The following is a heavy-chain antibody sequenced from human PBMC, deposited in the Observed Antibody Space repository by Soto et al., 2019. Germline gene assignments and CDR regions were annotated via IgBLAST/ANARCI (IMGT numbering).Heavy chain of an antibody. D-gene: IGHD3-3*01. Sequence: EAQLVESRGGLVQPGRSLRLSCAGSGFIFDDFAIHWVRQAPGKGLEWVSGISWNSDSIGYADSVKGRFTISRDNAKNALYLQMNSLRVEDTALYYCTKVGGLYDFWSGPLHFDLWGQGTLVTVSS. J-gene: IGHJ4*02. CDR3: TKVGGLYDFWSGPLHFDL. CDR1: GFIFDDFA. V-gene: IGHV3-9*01. CDR2: ISWNSDSI.